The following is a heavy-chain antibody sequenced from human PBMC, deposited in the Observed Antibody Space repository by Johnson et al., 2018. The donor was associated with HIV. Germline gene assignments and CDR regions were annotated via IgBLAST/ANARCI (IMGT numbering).Heavy chain of an antibody. J-gene: IGHJ3*02. Sequence: QVQLVESGGGLVKPGGSLRLSCAASGFTFSDYYMSWIRQAPVKGLEWVSYISSSGSTIYYADSVKGRFTISRDNSKNTLYLQMNSLRAEDTAVYYCVREEGNDILTRGDAFDIWGQGTMVTVSS. CDR2: ISSSGSTI. CDR3: VREEGNDILTRGDAFDI. D-gene: IGHD3-9*01. V-gene: IGHV3-11*04. CDR1: GFTFSDYY.